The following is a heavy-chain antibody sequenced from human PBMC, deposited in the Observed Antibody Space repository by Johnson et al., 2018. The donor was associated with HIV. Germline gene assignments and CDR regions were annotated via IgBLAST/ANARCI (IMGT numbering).Heavy chain of an antibody. V-gene: IGHV3-30*04. CDR3: ARVRPPGLLDAIDI. CDR1: EFTFSSYA. J-gene: IGHJ3*02. Sequence: QMQLVESGGDLVKPGRSLRLSCAASEFTFSSYAFHWVRQAPGKGLEWVAFIRYDGSNKYYADSVKGRFTISRDNSKNTLYLQMNSLRAEDTAVYHCARVRPPGLLDAIDIWGQGTMVTVSS. CDR2: IRYDGSNK.